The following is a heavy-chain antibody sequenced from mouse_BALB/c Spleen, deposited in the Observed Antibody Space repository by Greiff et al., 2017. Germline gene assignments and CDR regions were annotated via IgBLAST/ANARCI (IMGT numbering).Heavy chain of an antibody. D-gene: IGHD2-12*01. CDR3: ARSGISYEGYAMDY. V-gene: IGHV5-17*02. CDR1: GFTFSSFG. Sequence: EVHLVESGGGLVQPGGSRKLSCAASGFTFSSFGMHWVRQAPEKGLEWVAYISSGSSTIYYADTVKGRFTISRDNPKNTLFLQMTSLRSEDTAMYYCARSGISYEGYAMDYWGQGTSVTVSS. J-gene: IGHJ4*01. CDR2: ISSGSSTI.